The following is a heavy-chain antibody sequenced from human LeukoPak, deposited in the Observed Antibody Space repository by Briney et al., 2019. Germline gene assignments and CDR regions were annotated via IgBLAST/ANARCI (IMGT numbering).Heavy chain of an antibody. CDR3: ARSSGRSPNRDYMDV. CDR1: GYTFTSYD. Sequence: ASVKVSFKASGYTFTSYDINWVRQATGQGLEWMGWMNPNSGNTGYAQNFQGRVTITRTTSINTAYMELSSLRSEDTAVYYCARSSGRSPNRDYMDVWGKGTTVTISS. J-gene: IGHJ6*03. CDR2: MNPNSGNT. D-gene: IGHD1-14*01. V-gene: IGHV1-8*01.